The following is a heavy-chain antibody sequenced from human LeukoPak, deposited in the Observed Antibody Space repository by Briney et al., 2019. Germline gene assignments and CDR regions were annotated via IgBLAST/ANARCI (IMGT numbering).Heavy chain of an antibody. D-gene: IGHD2-2*01. CDR3: ARGLGYCTSTTCLLPFDY. V-gene: IGHV3-53*01. CDR2: IYSGGST. CDR1: GFTVSTYY. J-gene: IGHJ4*02. Sequence: GGSLRLSCAASGFTVSTYYMTWVRQAPGKGLECVSVIYSGGSTYYAGSVKGRFTVSRDNSKNTLYLQMNSLRAEDTAMYYCARGLGYCTSTTCLLPFDYWGQGTLVTVSS.